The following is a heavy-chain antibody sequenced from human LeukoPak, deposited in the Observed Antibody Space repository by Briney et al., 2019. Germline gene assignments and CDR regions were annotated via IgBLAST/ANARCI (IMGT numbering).Heavy chain of an antibody. CDR3: ARARGRHYDILTGYPNYFDY. Sequence: ASVKVSCKASGYTFTSYYMHWVRQAPGQGLEWMGIINPSGGSTSYAQKFQGRVTMTRDTSTSTVYMELSSLRSEDTAVYYCARARGRHYDILTGYPNYFDYWGQGTLVTVSS. D-gene: IGHD3-9*01. V-gene: IGHV1-46*01. CDR1: GYTFTSYY. CDR2: INPSGGST. J-gene: IGHJ4*02.